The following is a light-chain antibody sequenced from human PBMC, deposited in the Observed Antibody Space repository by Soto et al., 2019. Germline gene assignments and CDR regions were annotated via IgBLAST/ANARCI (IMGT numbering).Light chain of an antibody. J-gene: IGKJ3*01. V-gene: IGKV1D-16*01. Sequence: DIQMTQSPSSLSASVGDRVTITCRASQGISGWLAWYQQKREEAPKSLIYATSSLQSGVPSRFSGSGSGTDFTLTISSLQPEDFETYYCQQYKSYPVTVGPGTKVDIK. CDR2: ATS. CDR3: QQYKSYPVT. CDR1: QGISGW.